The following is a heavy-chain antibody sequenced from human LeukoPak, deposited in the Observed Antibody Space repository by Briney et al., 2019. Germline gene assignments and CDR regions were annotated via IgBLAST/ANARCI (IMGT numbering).Heavy chain of an antibody. Sequence: ASVKVSCKASGDTFTSYYMHWVRQAPGQGLEWMGMINPSGGSTSYAQKFQGRVTMTRDTSTSTVYMELSSLRSEDTAVYYCARDRVDWELQFDYWGQGTLVTVSS. J-gene: IGHJ4*02. CDR1: GDTFTSYY. CDR3: ARDRVDWELQFDY. CDR2: INPSGGST. V-gene: IGHV1-46*01. D-gene: IGHD1-26*01.